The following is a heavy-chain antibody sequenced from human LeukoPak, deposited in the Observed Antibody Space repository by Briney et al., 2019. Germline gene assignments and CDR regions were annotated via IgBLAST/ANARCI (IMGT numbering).Heavy chain of an antibody. CDR1: GYTFTSYG. V-gene: IGHV1-18*01. D-gene: IGHD1-26*01. J-gene: IGHJ6*03. CDR2: ISAYNGNT. Sequence: ASVKVSCKASGYTFTSYGISWVRQAPGQGLEWMGWISAYNGNTNCAQKLQGRVSMTTDTSTSTAYMELRSLRSDDTAVYYCARVVGYSGSYPPRYYYYYMDVWGKGTTVTVSS. CDR3: ARVVGYSGSYPPRYYYYYMDV.